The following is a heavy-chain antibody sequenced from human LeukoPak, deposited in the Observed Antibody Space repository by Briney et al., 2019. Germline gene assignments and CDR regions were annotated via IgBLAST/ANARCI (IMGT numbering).Heavy chain of an antibody. CDR2: IYYSGST. CDR1: GGSISSSSYY. Sequence: SETLSLTCTVSGGSISSSSYYWGWIRQPPGKGLEWIGGIYYSGSTYYNPSLKSRVTISVDTSKNQFSLKLSSVTAADTAVYYCARIALHMDVWGKGTTVTVSS. V-gene: IGHV4-39*07. CDR3: ARIALHMDV. J-gene: IGHJ6*03.